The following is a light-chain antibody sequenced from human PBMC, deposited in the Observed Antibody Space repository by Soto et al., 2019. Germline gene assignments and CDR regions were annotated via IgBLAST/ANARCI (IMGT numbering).Light chain of an antibody. CDR2: KTS. CDR3: QQYNSYPYT. V-gene: IGKV1-5*03. J-gene: IGKJ2*01. Sequence: DVPMTQSPSSLSPSVGDRVTITCRASQSFNTWLAWYQQKPGKAPKLIIYKTSILESGVPSRFSGSGSGTEFTLTISSLQPEDSATYYCQQYNSYPYTFGQGTKLEIK. CDR1: QSFNTW.